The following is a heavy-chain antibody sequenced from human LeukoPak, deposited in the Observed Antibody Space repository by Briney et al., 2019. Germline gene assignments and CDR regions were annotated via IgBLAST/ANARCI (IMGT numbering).Heavy chain of an antibody. CDR3: ARIITENLRTFAS. D-gene: IGHD3-10*01. J-gene: IGHJ4*02. Sequence: SETLSLTCAVSGGSISSSRYYGGWIRQPPGKGLEWIGSIHYSGNTYYNPSLKSRVTISVDTSKNQFSLKLSSVTAADTAVYYCARIITENLRTFASSGQGTLVTVSS. V-gene: IGHV4-39*01. CDR1: GGSISSSRYY. CDR2: IHYSGNT.